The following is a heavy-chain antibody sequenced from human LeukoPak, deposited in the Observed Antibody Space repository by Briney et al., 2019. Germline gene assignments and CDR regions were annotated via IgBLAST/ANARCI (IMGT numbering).Heavy chain of an antibody. V-gene: IGHV3-23*01. J-gene: IGHJ2*01. D-gene: IGHD1-26*01. CDR3: SKGLGLSYWYLDL. CDR2: ISISGDSP. CDR1: GFTFGTFA. Sequence: GGSLRLSCAASGFTFGTFAMSWVREAPREGLEWGSAISISGDSPSFGRPVRGQSTISRDNSKSVLYLQMNTLRAEDTAVYYCSKGLGLSYWYLDLWGRGTLVTVSS.